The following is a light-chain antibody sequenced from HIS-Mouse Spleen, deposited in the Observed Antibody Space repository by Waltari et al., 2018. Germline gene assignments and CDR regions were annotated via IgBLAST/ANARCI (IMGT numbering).Light chain of an antibody. CDR3: QSYDSSNVV. CDR1: SGSIASNY. J-gene: IGLJ2*01. V-gene: IGLV6-57*02. CDR2: EDN. Sequence: NFMLTQPHYVSESPGKTVTISCTGSSGSIASNYVQWYQQRPGSAPTTVIYEDNQRPSGVPDRFSGSIDSSSNSASLTISGLKTEDEADYYCQSYDSSNVVFGGGTKLTVL.